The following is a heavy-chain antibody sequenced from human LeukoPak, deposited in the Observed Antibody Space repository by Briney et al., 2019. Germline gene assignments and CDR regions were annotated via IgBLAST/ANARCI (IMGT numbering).Heavy chain of an antibody. CDR3: ARPLWFGELHGFDP. CDR1: GGSISSSSYY. V-gene: IGHV4-39*01. CDR2: IYYSGST. J-gene: IGHJ5*02. Sequence: SETLSLTCTVSGGSISSSSYYWGWIRQPPGKGLEWIGSIYYSGSTYYNPSLKSRVTISVDTSKNQFSLKLSSVTAADTAVYYCARPLWFGELHGFDPWGQGTLVTVSS. D-gene: IGHD3-10*01.